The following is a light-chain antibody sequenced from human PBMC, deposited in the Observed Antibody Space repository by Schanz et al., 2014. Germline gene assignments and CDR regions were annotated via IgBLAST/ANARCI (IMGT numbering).Light chain of an antibody. CDR1: SSDVGGYNY. CDR3: TSYSSSPTRYA. V-gene: IGLV2-14*01. J-gene: IGLJ1*01. Sequence: QSALTQPASVSGSPGQSITISCSGTSSDVGGYNYVSWYQQHPGKVPKLMIFDVSNRPSGVSDRFSGSKSGNTASLTISGLQPEDEADYCCTSYSSSPTRYAFPTGTQLTVL. CDR2: DVS.